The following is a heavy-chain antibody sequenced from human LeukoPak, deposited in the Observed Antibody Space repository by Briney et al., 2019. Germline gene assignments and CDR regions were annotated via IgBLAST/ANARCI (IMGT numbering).Heavy chain of an antibody. V-gene: IGHV3-48*04. Sequence: GGSLRLSCAASGFTFSSYSMNWVRQAPGKELEWVSYISSSSSTIYYADSVKGRFTISRDNAKNSLYLQMNSLRAEDTALYHCAKDRRRYSSSPYVGAFDIWGQGTMVTVSS. CDR1: GFTFSSYS. CDR2: ISSSSSTI. CDR3: AKDRRRYSSSPYVGAFDI. J-gene: IGHJ3*02. D-gene: IGHD6-6*01.